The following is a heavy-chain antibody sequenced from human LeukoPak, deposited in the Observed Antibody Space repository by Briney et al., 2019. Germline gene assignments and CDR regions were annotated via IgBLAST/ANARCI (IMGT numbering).Heavy chain of an antibody. CDR3: ARDASIAAAGDNWFDP. J-gene: IGHJ5*02. CDR2: ISSSSSYI. V-gene: IGHV3-21*01. D-gene: IGHD6-13*01. Sequence: GGPLILSCAASGFTFSSYSMNWVRQAPGKGLEWVSSISSSSSYIYYADSVKGRFTISRDNAKNSLYLQMNSLRAEDTAVYYCARDASIAAAGDNWFDPWGQGTLVTVSS. CDR1: GFTFSSYS.